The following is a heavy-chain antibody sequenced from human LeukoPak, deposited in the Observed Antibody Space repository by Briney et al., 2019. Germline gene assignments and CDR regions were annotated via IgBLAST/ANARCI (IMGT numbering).Heavy chain of an antibody. V-gene: IGHV4-39*01. CDR1: GASFSSSTYY. Sequence: SETLSLTCTVSGASFSSSTYYWGWIRQPPGKGLEWIGSIYYSGSTYYNPSLKSRVTMSVDTSKNQFSLKLSSVTAADTAVYYCASGMAWFDPWGQGTLVTVSS. J-gene: IGHJ5*02. CDR3: ASGMAWFDP. D-gene: IGHD1-14*01. CDR2: IYYSGST.